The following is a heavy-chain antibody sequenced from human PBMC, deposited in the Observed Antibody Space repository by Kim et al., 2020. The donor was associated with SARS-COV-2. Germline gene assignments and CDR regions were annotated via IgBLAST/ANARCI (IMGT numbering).Heavy chain of an antibody. CDR2: IGPSGTTL. CDR1: GFIFSDYY. D-gene: IGHD3-3*01. V-gene: IGHV3-11*01. Sequence: GGSLRLSCAASGFIFSDYYMTWIRQAPGKGLERVAYIGPSGTTLFYADSVKGRFTVSRDNARNSLYLEINNLRDDDTAVFFCARDWSDGTLDYWGQGSLVNVSS. J-gene: IGHJ4*02. CDR3: ARDWSDGTLDY.